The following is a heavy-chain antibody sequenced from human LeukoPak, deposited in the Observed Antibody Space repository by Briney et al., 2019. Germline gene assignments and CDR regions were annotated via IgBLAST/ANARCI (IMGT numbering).Heavy chain of an antibody. CDR3: PRAASLVVGLPGAFYI. CDR1: GYTFSGKY. CDR2: INPNSGDT. D-gene: IGHD2-15*01. Sequence: ASVKVSCKASGYTFSGKYIHWMRQAPGQGLEWMGWINPNSGDTEYAQNFQGRVTMTRDTSISTSYMGLSRLRSDDTAVYYCPRAASLVVGLPGAFYIWGQGTMVTVSS. J-gene: IGHJ3*02. V-gene: IGHV1-2*02.